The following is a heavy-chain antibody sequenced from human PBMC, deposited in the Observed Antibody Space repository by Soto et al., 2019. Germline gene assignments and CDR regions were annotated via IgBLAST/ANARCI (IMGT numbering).Heavy chain of an antibody. V-gene: IGHV4-31*03. D-gene: IGHD5-12*01. CDR1: GGSISSGGYY. J-gene: IGHJ5*02. CDR3: ARDEGGYWLGWFDP. CDR2: IYYSGST. Sequence: QVQLQESGPGLVKPSQTLSLTCTVSGGSISSGGYYCSWIRQHPGKGLEWIGYIYYSGSTYYNPLPKSRVTISVDTSKNQFSLKLSSVTAADTAVYYCARDEGGYWLGWFDPWGQGTLVTVSS.